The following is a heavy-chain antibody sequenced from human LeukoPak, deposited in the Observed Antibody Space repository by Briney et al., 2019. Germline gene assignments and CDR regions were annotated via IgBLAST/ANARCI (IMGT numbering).Heavy chain of an antibody. CDR3: ARHFGTLEWLPCNWFDP. V-gene: IGHV4-39*01. J-gene: IGHJ5*02. Sequence: SETLSLTCAVYGGSFSGYYWGWIRQPPGKGLEWIGSIYYSGSTYYNPSLKSRVTISVDTSKNQFSLKLSSVTAADTAVYYCARHFGTLEWLPCNWFDPWGQGTLVTVSS. D-gene: IGHD3-3*01. CDR1: GGSFSGYY. CDR2: IYYSGST.